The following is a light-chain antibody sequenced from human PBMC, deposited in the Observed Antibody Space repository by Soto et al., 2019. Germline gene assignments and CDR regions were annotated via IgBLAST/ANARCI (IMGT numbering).Light chain of an antibody. J-gene: IGKJ1*01. Sequence: DIPMTQSPSTLSASVGDRVTITCRASQSISSWLAWYQQKPRKAPKLLIYKASSLESGVPSRFSGSGSGTEFTLTISSLQPDDFATYYCQQYNSYPTFGQGTKVEIK. CDR3: QQYNSYPT. CDR2: KAS. V-gene: IGKV1-5*03. CDR1: QSISSW.